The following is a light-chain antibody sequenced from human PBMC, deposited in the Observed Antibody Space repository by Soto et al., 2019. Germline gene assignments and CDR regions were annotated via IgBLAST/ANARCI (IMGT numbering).Light chain of an antibody. Sequence: EIVMTQSPATLSVSPGERATLSCRASHIFISNLACYQQKPGQAPRLLIYGASTRATGIPARFSGSGSGTEFTLTISSLQSEDFAVYYCQQYNNWPRTFGQGTRWIS. J-gene: IGKJ1*01. V-gene: IGKV3-15*01. CDR3: QQYNNWPRT. CDR1: HIFISN. CDR2: GAS.